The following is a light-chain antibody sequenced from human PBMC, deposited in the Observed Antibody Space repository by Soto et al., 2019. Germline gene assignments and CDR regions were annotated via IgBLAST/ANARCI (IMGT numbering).Light chain of an antibody. CDR2: SAS. J-gene: IGKJ5*01. CDR1: QDISVY. Sequence: DIQMTQSPSSLSASVGDRVTITCRAGQDISVYLAWYQQKPGKVPKLLIYSASTLQSGVPSRFSGSGSGTDFTLTISSLQPEDVATYYCQKFNTATLTFGQGTRLEIK. CDR3: QKFNTATLT. V-gene: IGKV1-27*01.